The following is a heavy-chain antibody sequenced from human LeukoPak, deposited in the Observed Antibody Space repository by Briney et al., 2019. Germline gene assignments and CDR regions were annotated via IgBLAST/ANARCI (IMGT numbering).Heavy chain of an antibody. CDR2: ISWNSGSI. CDR1: GFTFDDYA. D-gene: IGHD5-18*01. J-gene: IGHJ4*02. CDR3: AKAGYSYGPFDY. Sequence: PGRSLRLSCAASGFTFDDYAMHWVRQAPGKGLEWVSGISWNSGSIGYADSVKGRFTISRDNAKNSLYLQMNSLRAEDTALYYCAKAGYSYGPFDYWGQGTLVTVSS. V-gene: IGHV3-9*01.